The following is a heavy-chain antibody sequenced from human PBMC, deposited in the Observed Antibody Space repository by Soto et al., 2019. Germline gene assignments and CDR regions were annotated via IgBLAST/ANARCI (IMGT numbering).Heavy chain of an antibody. Sequence: PGGSLRLSCVASGFTFTNYAMTWVRQAPGKGVEWVSTVSYSGIGTYYADSVKGRFTISRDNSRNTLYLQMNSLRAEDTAVYFCAKDRSEYCTITSCYAFDYWGQGALVTVSS. CDR3: AKDRSEYCTITSCYAFDY. D-gene: IGHD2-2*01. CDR1: GFTFTNYA. CDR2: VSYSGIGT. V-gene: IGHV3-23*01. J-gene: IGHJ4*02.